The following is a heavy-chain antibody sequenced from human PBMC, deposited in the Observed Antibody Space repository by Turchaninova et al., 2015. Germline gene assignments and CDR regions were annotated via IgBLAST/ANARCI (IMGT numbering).Heavy chain of an antibody. CDR3: ARGGMYNKPFDY. D-gene: IGHD1-1*01. CDR1: GFTFDYYG. Sequence: EAQLVESGGGVVRPGGSLRLSCAASGFTFDYYGMRWVRQAPGKGLDWVFGINGNGGNRGYADSGKGRFTTSRDNAKNYLYLQMNGLRDDDTALYYWARGGMYNKPFDYWGQGTLVTVSS. J-gene: IGHJ4*02. V-gene: IGHV3-20*04. CDR2: INGNGGNR.